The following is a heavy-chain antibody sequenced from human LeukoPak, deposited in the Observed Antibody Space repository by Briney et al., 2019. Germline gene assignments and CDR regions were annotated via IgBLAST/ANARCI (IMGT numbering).Heavy chain of an antibody. CDR2: IRSSSSYI. CDR1: GFTFSSYS. J-gene: IGHJ6*03. CDR3: ARDPSYYDSSGRYYYYMDV. D-gene: IGHD3-22*01. V-gene: IGHV3-21*01. Sequence: GGSLRLSCAASGFTFSSYSMNWVRQAPGKGLEWVSSIRSSSSYIYYADSVKGRFTISRDNAKNSLYLQMNSLRAEDTAVYYCARDPSYYDSSGRYYYYMDVWGKGTTVTVSS.